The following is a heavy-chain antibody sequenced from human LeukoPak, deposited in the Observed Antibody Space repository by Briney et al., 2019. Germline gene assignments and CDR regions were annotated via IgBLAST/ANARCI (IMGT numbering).Heavy chain of an antibody. CDR2: ISGSGGST. J-gene: IGHJ4*02. CDR1: GFTFSSYA. D-gene: IGHD6-19*01. CDR3: ATRGIAVAGYFDY. V-gene: IGHV3-23*01. Sequence: GGSLRLSCAASGFTFSSYAMSWVRQAPGEGLEWVSAISGSGGSTYYADSVKGRFTISRDNSKNTLYLQMNSLRAEDTAVYYCATRGIAVAGYFDYWGQGTLVTVSS.